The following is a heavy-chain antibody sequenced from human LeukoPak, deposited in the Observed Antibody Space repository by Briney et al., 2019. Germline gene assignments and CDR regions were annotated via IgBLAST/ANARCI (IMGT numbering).Heavy chain of an antibody. Sequence: ASVKVSCKSSGYTFTGYYMHWVRQAPGPGLEWMGWINPNSGGTNYAQKFQGRVTMTRDTSKNQFSLTLSSVTAADTAVYYCARADYGGNSRRYYYYSMDVWGKGTTVTISS. CDR2: INPNSGGT. D-gene: IGHD4-23*01. CDR3: ARADYGGNSRRYYYYSMDV. J-gene: IGHJ6*03. V-gene: IGHV1-2*02. CDR1: GYTFTGYY.